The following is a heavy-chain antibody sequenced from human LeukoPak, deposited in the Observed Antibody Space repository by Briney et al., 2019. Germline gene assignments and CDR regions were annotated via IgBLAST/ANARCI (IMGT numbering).Heavy chain of an antibody. CDR2: ISYDGSNK. Sequence: GGSLRLSCAASGFTSSSYAMHWVRQAPGKGLEWVAVISYDGSNKHYADSVRGRFTISRDNSKNTLYLEMNSLKAEDTAVYFCASAWELLRYFDYWGQGTLVTVSS. J-gene: IGHJ4*02. D-gene: IGHD1-26*01. CDR3: ASAWELLRYFDY. CDR1: GFTSSSYA. V-gene: IGHV3-30-3*01.